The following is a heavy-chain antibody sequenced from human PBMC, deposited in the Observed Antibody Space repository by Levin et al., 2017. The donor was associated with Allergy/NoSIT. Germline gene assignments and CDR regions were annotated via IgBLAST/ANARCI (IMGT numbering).Heavy chain of an antibody. D-gene: IGHD6-13*01. CDR1: GFIFSSYE. CDR3: PRSGYSTSWYPVGDAFDL. CDR2: ISASGNTI. V-gene: IGHV3-48*03. Sequence: GESLKISCAASGFIFSSYEMNWVRQAPGKGLEWVAYISASGNTIYYADSVKGRFTISRDNANNSLYLQMNSLRAEDTALYYCPRSGYSTSWYPVGDAFDLWGQGTMVTVSS. J-gene: IGHJ3*01.